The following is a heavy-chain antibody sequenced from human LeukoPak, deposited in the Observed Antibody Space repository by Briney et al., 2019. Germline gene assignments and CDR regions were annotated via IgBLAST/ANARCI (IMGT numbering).Heavy chain of an antibody. Sequence: SETLSLTCAVYGGSFSGYYWSWIRQPPGKGLEWIGEINHIVSTNYNPSLKSRVTISVDTSKNKFSLKLSSVTAADTAVYYCARTTEGYCRGRSCYSYYYYMDVWGKGTTVTVSS. D-gene: IGHD2-15*01. CDR3: ARTTEGYCRGRSCYSYYYYMDV. CDR1: GGSFSGYY. CDR2: INHIVST. V-gene: IGHV4-34*01. J-gene: IGHJ6*03.